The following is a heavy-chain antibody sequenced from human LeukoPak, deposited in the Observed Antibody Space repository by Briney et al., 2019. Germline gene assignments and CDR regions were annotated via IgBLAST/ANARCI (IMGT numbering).Heavy chain of an antibody. D-gene: IGHD3-3*01. CDR3: ARDHPTIRGYDFWSGYHTVSHYYYMDV. V-gene: IGHV1-18*01. J-gene: IGHJ6*03. Sequence: ASVKVSCKASGGTFSSYAISWVRQAPGQGLEWMGWIGAYNGNTNYAQKLQGRVTMTTDTSTSTAYMELRSLRSDDTAVYYCARDHPTIRGYDFWSGYHTVSHYYYMDVWGKGTTVTVSS. CDR1: GGTFSSYA. CDR2: IGAYNGNT.